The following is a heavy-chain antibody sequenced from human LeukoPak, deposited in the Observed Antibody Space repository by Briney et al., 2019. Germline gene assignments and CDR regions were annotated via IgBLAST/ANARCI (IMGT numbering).Heavy chain of an antibody. CDR3: AKVPRKYCTNGVCYLDY. CDR1: GFTFSSYA. Sequence: PGGSLRLSCAASGFTFSSYAMSWVRQAPGKGLEWVPAISGSGGSTYFADSVKGRFTISRDNSKNTLYLQMNSLRAEDTAVYYSAKVPRKYCTNGVCYLDYWGQGTLVTVSS. CDR2: ISGSGGST. D-gene: IGHD2-8*01. J-gene: IGHJ4*02. V-gene: IGHV3-23*01.